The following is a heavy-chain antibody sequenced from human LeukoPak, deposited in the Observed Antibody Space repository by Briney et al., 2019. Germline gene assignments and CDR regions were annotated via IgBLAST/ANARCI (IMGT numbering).Heavy chain of an antibody. Sequence: ASVKVSCKAFGYTFTSNYMHWVRQAPGQGPEWMGVISPSGGSTTYAQKFQGRVTLTRDMSTSTDYLELSRLRSDDTAVYYCASGSSSSWYGYWGQGTLVTVSS. CDR1: GYTFTSNY. CDR2: ISPSGGST. CDR3: ASGSSSSWYGY. J-gene: IGHJ4*02. V-gene: IGHV1-46*01. D-gene: IGHD6-13*01.